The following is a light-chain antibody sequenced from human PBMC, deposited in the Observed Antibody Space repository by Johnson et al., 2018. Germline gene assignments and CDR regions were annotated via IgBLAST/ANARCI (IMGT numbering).Light chain of an antibody. Sequence: QSVLTQPPSVSAAPGQKVTISCSGSSSNIGNNYLSWYQQLPGTAPKLLIYENNKRPSGIPDRFSGSKSGTSATLGITGLQTGDAAGYYCGTWGSSLSAGNVFGTGTKVTVL. CDR2: ENN. CDR3: GTWGSSLSAGNV. CDR1: SSNIGNNY. V-gene: IGLV1-51*02. J-gene: IGLJ1*01.